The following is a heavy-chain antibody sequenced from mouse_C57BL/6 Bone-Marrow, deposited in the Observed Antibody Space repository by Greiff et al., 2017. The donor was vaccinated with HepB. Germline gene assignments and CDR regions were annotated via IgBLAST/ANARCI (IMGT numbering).Heavy chain of an antibody. D-gene: IGHD2-4*01. J-gene: IGHJ4*01. CDR1: GYTFTSYW. V-gene: IGHV1-55*01. CDR2: IYPGSGST. CDR3: ARRSSYDYDGRGGYAMDY. Sequence: VQLKQPGAELVKPGASVKMSCKASGYTFTSYWITWVKQRPGQGLEWIGDIYPGSGSTNYNEKFKSKATLTVDTSSSTAYMQLSSLTSEDSAVYYCARRSSYDYDGRGGYAMDYWGQGTSVTVSS.